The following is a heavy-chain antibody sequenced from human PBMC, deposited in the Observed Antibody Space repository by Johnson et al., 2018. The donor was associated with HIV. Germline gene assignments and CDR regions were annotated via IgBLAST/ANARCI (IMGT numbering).Heavy chain of an antibody. CDR3: AREWLYGFDI. J-gene: IGHJ3*02. Sequence: QVQLVESGGGVVQPGRSLRLSCAASGFTFSSYGMHWVRQAPGKGLEWVAVISYDGSNKYYADSVKGRFTISRDNSKNTLYLQMNRLRAEDTAVYYCAREWLYGFDIWGQGTKVTVSS. V-gene: IGHV3-30*03. CDR2: ISYDGSNK. CDR1: GFTFSSYG. D-gene: IGHD5-24*01.